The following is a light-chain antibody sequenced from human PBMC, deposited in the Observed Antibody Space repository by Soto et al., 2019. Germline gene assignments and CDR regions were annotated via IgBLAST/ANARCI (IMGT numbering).Light chain of an antibody. CDR2: DAS. CDR3: QQSSNWPPGLT. J-gene: IGKJ4*01. V-gene: IGKV3-11*01. Sequence: EIVLTQSPATLSLSPGERATLSCRASQSVSSYLAWYQQKPGQAPRLLIYDASNRAPGIPARFSGSGSGTDFTLTISSREPGDFALYYSQQSSNWPPGLTFGGGTKVEIK. CDR1: QSVSSY.